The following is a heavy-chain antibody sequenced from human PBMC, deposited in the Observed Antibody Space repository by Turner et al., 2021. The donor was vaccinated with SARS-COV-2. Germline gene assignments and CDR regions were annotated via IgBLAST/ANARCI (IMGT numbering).Heavy chain of an antibody. CDR2: FDPEDAET. D-gene: IGHD2-21*02. Sequence: QAHLVQSGAEVKKPGASVKVCCKVSGYTLTELSMHWVRQAPGKGLEWMGGFDPEDAETIYAQKFQGRVTMTEDTSADTAYMELSSLRSEDTAVYYCATGYAYCGGDCSIDYWGQGTLVTVSS. CDR3: ATGYAYCGGDCSIDY. CDR1: GYTLTELS. J-gene: IGHJ4*02. V-gene: IGHV1-24*01.